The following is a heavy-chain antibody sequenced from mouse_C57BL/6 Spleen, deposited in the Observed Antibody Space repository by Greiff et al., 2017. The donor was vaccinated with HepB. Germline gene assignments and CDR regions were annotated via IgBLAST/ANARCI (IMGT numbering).Heavy chain of an antibody. D-gene: IGHD3-2*02. CDR2: IDPSDSET. CDR1: GYTFTSYW. V-gene: IGHV1-52*01. Sequence: QVQLQQPGAELVRPGSSVKLSCKASGYTFTSYWMHWVKQRPIQGLEWIGNIDPSDSETHYNQKFKDKATLTVDKSSSTAYMQLSSLTSEDSAVYYCARSTTAQARGFAYWGQGTLVTVSA. J-gene: IGHJ3*01. CDR3: ARSTTAQARGFAY.